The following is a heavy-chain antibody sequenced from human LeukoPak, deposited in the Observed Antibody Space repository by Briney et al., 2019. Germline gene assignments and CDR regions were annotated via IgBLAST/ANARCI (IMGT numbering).Heavy chain of an antibody. D-gene: IGHD2-15*01. CDR2: IYYSGST. V-gene: IGHV4-59*01. J-gene: IGHJ4*02. CDR1: GGSISSYY. Sequence: SETLSLTCTVSGGSISSYYWSWLRQPPGKGLEWIGYIYYSGSTNYNPSLKSRVTISVDTSKNQFSLKLSSVTAADTAVYYCARDQRYCSGGSCYSFVDYWGQGTLVTVSS. CDR3: ARDQRYCSGGSCYSFVDY.